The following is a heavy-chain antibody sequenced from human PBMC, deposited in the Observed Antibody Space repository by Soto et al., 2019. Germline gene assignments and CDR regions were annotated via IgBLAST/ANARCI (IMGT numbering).Heavy chain of an antibody. D-gene: IGHD6-19*01. CDR3: ARSSLQWLLPPSDAFDI. J-gene: IGHJ3*02. V-gene: IGHV3-30-3*01. CDR2: ISYDGSNK. Sequence: PGVSLRLSCAASGFTFSSYAMHWVRQAPGKGLEWVAVISYDGSNKYYADSVKGRFTISRDNSKNTLYLQMNSLRAEDTAVYYCARSSLQWLLPPSDAFDIWGQGTVVTV. CDR1: GFTFSSYA.